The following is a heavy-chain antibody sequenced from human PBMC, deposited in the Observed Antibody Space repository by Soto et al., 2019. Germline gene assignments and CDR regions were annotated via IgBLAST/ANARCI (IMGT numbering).Heavy chain of an antibody. V-gene: IGHV1-8*01. D-gene: IGHD1-26*01. CDR1: GYTFTSYD. CDR2: MNPNSGNT. J-gene: IGHJ5*02. Sequence: QVQLVQSGAEVKKPGASVKVSCKASGYTFTSYDINWVRQAPGQGLEWTGWMNPNSGNTAYAQKFPGRVTMTRNTSTSTAYMELSSLRSEDTAVYYCASEREGSGFDPWGQGTLVTVSS. CDR3: ASEREGSGFDP.